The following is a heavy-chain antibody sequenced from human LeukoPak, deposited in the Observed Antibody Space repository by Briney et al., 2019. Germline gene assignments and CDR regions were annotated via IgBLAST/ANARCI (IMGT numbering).Heavy chain of an antibody. V-gene: IGHV3-23*01. CDR2: ISGSGGST. Sequence: GGSLRLSCAAPGFTFSSYAMSWVRQAPGKGLEWVSAISGSGGSTYYADSVKGRFTISRDNSKNTLYLQMNSLRAEDTAVYYCASLVRGVIPSMEFDPWGQGTLVTVSS. CDR3: ASLVRGVIPSMEFDP. D-gene: IGHD3-10*01. CDR1: GFTFSSYA. J-gene: IGHJ5*02.